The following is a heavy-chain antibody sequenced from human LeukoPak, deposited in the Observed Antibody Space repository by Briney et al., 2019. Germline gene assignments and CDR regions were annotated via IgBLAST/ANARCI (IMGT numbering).Heavy chain of an antibody. V-gene: IGHV4-31*03. CDR1: GGSISNGGYY. J-gene: IGHJ4*02. Sequence: SETLPLTCTVSGGSISNGGYYWSWIRQHPGKGLEWIGYIYYSGSTYYNPSLKSRVTISVDTSKNQFSLKLSSVTAADTAVYYCARGVLGRGYDYWGQGTLVTVSS. CDR3: ARGVLGRGYDY. D-gene: IGHD7-27*01. CDR2: IYYSGST.